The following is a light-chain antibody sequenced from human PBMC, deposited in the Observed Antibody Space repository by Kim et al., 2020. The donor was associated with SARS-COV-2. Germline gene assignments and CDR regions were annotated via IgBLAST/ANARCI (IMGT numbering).Light chain of an antibody. CDR1: SLRSYY. CDR2: GKD. Sequence: SSELTQDPAVSVALGQTVRITCQGDSLRSYYATWYQQKPGQAPKVVIYGKDNRPSGIPDRFSGSSSGNTAYLTITGTQAGDEADYYCNSRDSNDNVVFGGGTQVIVL. J-gene: IGLJ2*01. V-gene: IGLV3-19*01. CDR3: NSRDSNDNVV.